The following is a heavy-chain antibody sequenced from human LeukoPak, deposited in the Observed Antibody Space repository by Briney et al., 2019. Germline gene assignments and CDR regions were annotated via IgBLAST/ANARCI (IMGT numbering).Heavy chain of an antibody. D-gene: IGHD1-26*01. V-gene: IGHV3-23*01. J-gene: IGHJ3*01. CDR2: ISGSGGST. Sequence: PGGSLILSCSASGFTFSSYAMSWVRQAPGKGLEGVSAISGSGGSTYYADSVKGRFTISRDNSKNTLYLQMNSLRAEDTAVYYCARDKASGSSYGSSFHFWGQGTIVTVSS. CDR3: ARDKASGSSYGSSFHF. CDR1: GFTFSSYA.